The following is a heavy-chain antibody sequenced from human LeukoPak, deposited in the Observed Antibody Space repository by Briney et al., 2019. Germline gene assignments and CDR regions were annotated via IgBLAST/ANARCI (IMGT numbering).Heavy chain of an antibody. V-gene: IGHV4-34*01. CDR2: INHSGST. CDR3: AKGGGSGWYYVDY. D-gene: IGHD6-19*01. J-gene: IGHJ4*02. Sequence: KSSETLSLTCAVYGGSFSGYYWSWLRQPPGKGLEWIGEINHSGSTNYNPSLKRRVTISVDTSKNHFSLKLSSVTAADTAVYFCAKGGGSGWYYVDYWGQGTLVTVSS. CDR1: GGSFSGYY.